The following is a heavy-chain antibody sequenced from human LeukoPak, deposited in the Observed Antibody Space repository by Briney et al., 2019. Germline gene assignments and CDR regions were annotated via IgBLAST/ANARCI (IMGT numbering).Heavy chain of an antibody. V-gene: IGHV3-21*01. J-gene: IGHJ4*02. CDR2: ISSSSSYI. D-gene: IGHD4-17*01. CDR1: GFTFSSYS. CDR3: ARDQVTTANLDY. Sequence: GGSLRLSCAASGFTFSSYSMNWVRQAPGKGLEWVSSISSSSSYIYYADSVKGRFTNSRDNAKNSLYLQMNSLRAEDTAVYYCARDQVTTANLDYWGQGTLVTVS.